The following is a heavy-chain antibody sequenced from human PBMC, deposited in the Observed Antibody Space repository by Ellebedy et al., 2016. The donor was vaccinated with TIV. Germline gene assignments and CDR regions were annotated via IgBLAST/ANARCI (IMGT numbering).Heavy chain of an antibody. CDR3: ASETFNDVDLRIWGVFEL. D-gene: IGHD2/OR15-2a*01. Sequence: GGSLRLSCAASAFTVSSNYMSWVRQPPGKGLEWVSVISTGLSTYYADSVKSRFTVSRDDSKNTLHLQMHSLRAEDTAVYYCASETFNDVDLRIWGVFELWGQGTMVTVSS. CDR1: AFTVSSNY. V-gene: IGHV3-66*01. J-gene: IGHJ3*01. CDR2: ISTGLST.